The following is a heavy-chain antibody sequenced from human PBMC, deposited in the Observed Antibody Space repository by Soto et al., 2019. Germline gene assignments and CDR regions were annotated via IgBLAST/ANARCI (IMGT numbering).Heavy chain of an antibody. J-gene: IGHJ5*02. V-gene: IGHV3-33*01. CDR2: IWYDGHKE. CDR1: GFIFSNYG. CDR3: ARERAVDYYHWFDP. D-gene: IGHD3-3*02. Sequence: QVQLVESGGGVVQPEKSLRLSCAASGFIFSNYGMHWVRQAPGKGLEWVAVIWYDGHKEYYADSVKGRFIISRDNSRNTVYLHMNSLRAEDTAVYYCARERAVDYYHWFDPWGQGTLVTVSS.